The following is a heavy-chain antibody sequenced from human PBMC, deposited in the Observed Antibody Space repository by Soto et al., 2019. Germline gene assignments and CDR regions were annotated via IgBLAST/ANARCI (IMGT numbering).Heavy chain of an antibody. D-gene: IGHD4-17*01. CDR1: GFTFSSYG. CDR2: ISYDGSNK. J-gene: IGHJ4*02. V-gene: IGHV3-30*18. CDR3: AKLLLRMTTVTEDY. Sequence: PGGSLRLSCAASGFTFSSYGMHWVRQAPGKGLEWVAVISYDGSNKYYADSVKGRFTISRDNSKNTLYLQMNSLRAEDTAVYYCAKLLLRMTTVTEDYWSQGTLVTVS.